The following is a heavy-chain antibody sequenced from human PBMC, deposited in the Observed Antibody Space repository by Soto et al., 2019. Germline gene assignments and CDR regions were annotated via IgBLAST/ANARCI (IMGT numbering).Heavy chain of an antibody. J-gene: IGHJ4*02. CDR1: GGTFSSYT. CDR2: IIPILGIA. V-gene: IGHV1-69*04. CDR3: ARESPPADY. Sequence: SVKVSCKASGGTFSSYTISWVRQAPGQGLEWMGRIIPILGIANYAQILQGRVTMTTDTSTSTAYMELRGLRSDDTAVYYCARESPPADYWGQGTLVTVSS.